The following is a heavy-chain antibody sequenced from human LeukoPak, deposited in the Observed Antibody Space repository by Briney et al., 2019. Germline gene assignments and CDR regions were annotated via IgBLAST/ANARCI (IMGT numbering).Heavy chain of an antibody. CDR1: GGTFSSYA. J-gene: IGHJ6*02. CDR2: IIPIFGTA. V-gene: IGHV1-69*05. CDR3: ARDRGYYYGMDV. D-gene: IGHD5-24*01. Sequence: GASVKVSCKASGGTFSSYAISWVRQAPGQGLEWMGGIIPIFGTANYAQKLQGRVTMTTDTSTSTAYMELRSLRSDDTAVYYCARDRGYYYGMDVWGQGTTVTVSS.